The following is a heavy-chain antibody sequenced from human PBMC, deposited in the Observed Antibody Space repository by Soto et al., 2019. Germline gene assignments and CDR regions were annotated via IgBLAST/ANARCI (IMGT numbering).Heavy chain of an antibody. CDR3: ARHAYYYGSGTGDY. J-gene: IGHJ4*02. CDR2: IYYSGST. CDR1: GRSISSSIYY. V-gene: IGHV4-39*01. Sequence: PSDTLPLTSTVPGRSISSSIYYWGLIRQPPGKGLEWIGSIYYSGSTYYNPSLKSRVTISVDTSKNQFSLKLSSVTAADTAVYYCARHAYYYGSGTGDYWGQGTLVTVS. D-gene: IGHD3-10*01.